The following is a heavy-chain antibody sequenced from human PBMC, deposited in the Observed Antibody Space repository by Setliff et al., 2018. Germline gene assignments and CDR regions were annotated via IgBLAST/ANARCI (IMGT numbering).Heavy chain of an antibody. CDR3: ARDRFYNSWSGTSITAPHDAFDI. Sequence: GASMKVSCKASGYTLSKYYMHWVRQAPGQGLEWMGIINPSGGLTKYAQKFQGRVTMTSDTSTNTVYLEVSSLRSEDTAVYFCARDRFYNSWSGTSITAPHDAFDIWGQGTMVTVSS. V-gene: IGHV1-46*03. D-gene: IGHD3-3*01. J-gene: IGHJ3*02. CDR2: INPSGGLT. CDR1: GYTLSKYY.